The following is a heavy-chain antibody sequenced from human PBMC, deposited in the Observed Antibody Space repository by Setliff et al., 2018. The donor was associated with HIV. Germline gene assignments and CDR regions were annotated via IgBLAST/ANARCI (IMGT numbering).Heavy chain of an antibody. CDR3: ARDGGRTGYSSSSDQ. D-gene: IGHD6-13*01. V-gene: IGHV4-59*01. Sequence: SETLSLTCTVSGDSISDYYWSWIRQPPGKGLEWIGCISYSGSTNYNPSLESRVTISVDTSKNEFSLKLTSVTAPDTAVYYCARDGGRTGYSSSSDQWGQGTLVTVSS. CDR2: ISYSGST. CDR1: GDSISDYY. J-gene: IGHJ4*02.